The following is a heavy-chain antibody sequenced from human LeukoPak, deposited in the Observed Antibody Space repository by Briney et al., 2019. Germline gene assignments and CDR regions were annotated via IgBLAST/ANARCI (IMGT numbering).Heavy chain of an antibody. D-gene: IGHD3-10*01. CDR2: IIPIFGTA. J-gene: IGHJ4*02. Sequence: ASVKVSCKASGGTFSSYAISWARQAPGQGLEWMGGIIPIFGTANYAQKFQGRVTITADESTSTAYMELSSLRSEDTAVYYCARDSGVSYGSGSYYNDWGQGTLVTVSS. CDR1: GGTFSSYA. CDR3: ARDSGVSYGSGSYYND. V-gene: IGHV1-69*01.